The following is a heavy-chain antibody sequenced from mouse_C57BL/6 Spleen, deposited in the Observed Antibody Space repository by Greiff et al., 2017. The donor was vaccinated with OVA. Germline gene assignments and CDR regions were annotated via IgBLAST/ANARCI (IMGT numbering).Heavy chain of an antibody. CDR2: IYPGDGDT. CDR1: GYAFSSYW. Sequence: QVQLKESGAELVKPGASVKISCKASGYAFSSYWMNWVKQRPGKGLEWIGQIYPGDGDTNYNGKFKGKATLTADKSSSTAYMQLSSLTSEDSAVYFCAREGFYHYYAMDYWGQGTSVTVSS. CDR3: AREGFYHYYAMDY. V-gene: IGHV1-80*01. J-gene: IGHJ4*01. D-gene: IGHD2-1*01.